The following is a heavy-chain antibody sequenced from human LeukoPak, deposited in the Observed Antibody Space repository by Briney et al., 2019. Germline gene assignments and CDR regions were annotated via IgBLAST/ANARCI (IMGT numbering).Heavy chain of an antibody. CDR2: ISSSSSYI. J-gene: IGHJ4*02. D-gene: IGHD4-17*01. CDR1: GFTFVSIS. V-gene: IGHV3-21*01. Sequence: GGSLKVPFAPLGFTFVSISWNGAGKAPGKGRGGVSSISSSSSYIYYADSVKGRFTISRDNAKNSLYLQMNSLRAEDTAVYYCAREGGYGDYGGHWGQGTLVTVSS. CDR3: AREGGYGDYGGH.